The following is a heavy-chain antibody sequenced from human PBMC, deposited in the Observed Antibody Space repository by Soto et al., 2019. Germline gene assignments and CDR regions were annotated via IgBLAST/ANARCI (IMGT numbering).Heavy chain of an antibody. V-gene: IGHV3-30-3*01. D-gene: IGHD3-10*01. CDR1: GFTFSSYA. J-gene: IGHJ6*02. CDR2: ISYDGSNK. CDR3: ARDFYYGSGYYYYGMDV. Sequence: PGGSLRFSCAASGFTFSSYAMHWVRQAPGKGLEWVAVISYDGSNKYYADSVKGRFTISRDNSKNTLYLQMNSLRAEDTAVYYCARDFYYGSGYYYYGMDVWGQGTTVTVSS.